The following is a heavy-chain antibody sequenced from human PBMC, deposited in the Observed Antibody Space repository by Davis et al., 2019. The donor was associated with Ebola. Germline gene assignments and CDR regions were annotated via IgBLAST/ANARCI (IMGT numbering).Heavy chain of an antibody. Sequence: ASVKVSCKASGYTFTSYYMHWVRQAPGQGLEWMGIINPSGGSTSYAQKFQGRVTMTRDTSTSTVYMELSSLRSKDTAMYYCATRDSSSSWYYYYMDVWGKGATVTVSS. V-gene: IGHV1-46*01. CDR2: INPSGGST. CDR1: GYTFTSYY. J-gene: IGHJ6*03. D-gene: IGHD6-6*01. CDR3: ATRDSSSSWYYYYMDV.